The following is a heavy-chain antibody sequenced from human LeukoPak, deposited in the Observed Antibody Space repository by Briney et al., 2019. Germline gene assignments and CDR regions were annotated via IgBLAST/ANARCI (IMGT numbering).Heavy chain of an antibody. D-gene: IGHD3-10*01. V-gene: IGHV4-59*01. CDR3: ARVGGSNYYYYGMDV. CDR2: IYYSGST. J-gene: IGHJ6*02. Sequence: GSLRLSCSASGFTFSSYAMHWVRQPPGKGLEWIGYIYYSGSTNYNPSLKSRVTISVDTSKNQFSLKLSSVTAADTAVYYCARVGGSNYYYYGMDVWGQGTTVTVSS. CDR1: GFTFSSYA.